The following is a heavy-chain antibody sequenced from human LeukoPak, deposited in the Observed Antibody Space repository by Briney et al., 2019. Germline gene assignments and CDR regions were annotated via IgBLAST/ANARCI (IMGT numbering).Heavy chain of an antibody. V-gene: IGHV1-46*01. J-gene: IGHJ6*03. Sequence: SVKVSCKASGYAFTNHYMHWVRRAPGQGPEWMGLINHRGDITTSAQRFQDRITMTRDTSTSTDYMELRSLTSEDTAVYYCARGNGSRWPHYHYMDVWGKGTTVIVSS. CDR2: INHRGDIT. CDR1: GYAFTNHY. D-gene: IGHD6-13*01. CDR3: ARGNGSRWPHYHYMDV.